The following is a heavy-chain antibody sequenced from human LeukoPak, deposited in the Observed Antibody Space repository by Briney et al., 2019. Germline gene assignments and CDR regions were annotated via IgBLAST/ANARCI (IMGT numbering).Heavy chain of an antibody. CDR3: ARGQQLVYYFDY. CDR1: GGSISSSSYY. J-gene: IGHJ4*02. Sequence: KPSETLSLTCTVSGGSISSSSYYWGWIRQPPGKGLEWIGSIYYSGSTYYNPSLKSRVTISVDTSKNQFSLKLSSVTAADTAVYYCARGQQLVYYFDYWGQGTLVTVSS. V-gene: IGHV4-39*07. D-gene: IGHD6-13*01. CDR2: IYYSGST.